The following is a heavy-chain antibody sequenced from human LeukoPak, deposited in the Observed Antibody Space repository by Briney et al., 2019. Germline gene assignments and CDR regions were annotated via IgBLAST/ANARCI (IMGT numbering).Heavy chain of an antibody. Sequence: SGTLSLTCAVSGDSVTGSNWWTWVRQAPGKGLEWIGEIHHSGSTTYNMSLKSRVTMSVDTSKNQFSLNLTSVTAADTAVYYCARVRAKMTTFGFVTTHFDLWGQGILVTVS. CDR2: IHHSGST. J-gene: IGHJ4*02. V-gene: IGHV4-4*02. CDR3: ARVRAKMTTFGFVTTHFDL. CDR1: GDSVTGSNW. D-gene: IGHD3-3*01.